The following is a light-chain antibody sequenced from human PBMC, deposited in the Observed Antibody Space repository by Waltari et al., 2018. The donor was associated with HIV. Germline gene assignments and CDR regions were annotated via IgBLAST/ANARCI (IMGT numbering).Light chain of an antibody. Sequence: QSVLTQPPSSSGTPGQRLTISCSGRSSNVGSTTVNWYQHLPGAAPNLLILNTDGRPSGVPDRFSGSKSGTSASLAISGLQSEDEADYYCAVWDDSLNAYVFGTGTTVTVL. CDR2: NTD. J-gene: IGLJ1*01. CDR3: AVWDDSLNAYV. CDR1: SSNVGSTT. V-gene: IGLV1-44*01.